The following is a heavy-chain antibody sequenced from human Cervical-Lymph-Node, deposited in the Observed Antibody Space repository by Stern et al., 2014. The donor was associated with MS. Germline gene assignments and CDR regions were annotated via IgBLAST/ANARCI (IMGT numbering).Heavy chain of an antibody. J-gene: IGHJ6*02. Sequence: VQLVESGGGLVQPGRSLRLSCAGSRFNFDDYAMHWVRQAPGRGLEWVSRISWNSGSMDYADSVKGRFTISRDNAKNSLYLQMDSLRVEDTAIYYCAKDISSGRWEAQYYYGMDVWGQGTTVTVSS. CDR2: ISWNSGSM. V-gene: IGHV3-9*01. CDR3: AKDISSGRWEAQYYYGMDV. CDR1: RFNFDDYA. D-gene: IGHD6-19*01.